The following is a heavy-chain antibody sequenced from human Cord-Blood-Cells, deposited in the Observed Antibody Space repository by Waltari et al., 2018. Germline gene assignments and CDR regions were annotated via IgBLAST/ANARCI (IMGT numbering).Heavy chain of an antibody. Sequence: QVQLVESGGGVVQSGGPLRLPCPASGFTFSSSGLHLVRTAAGKGLEWVAFIRYDGSNKYYADSVKGRFTISRDNSKNTLYLQMNSLRAEDTAVYYCARRPGYSSSWYYLDYWGQGTLVTVSS. V-gene: IGHV3-30*02. J-gene: IGHJ4*02. D-gene: IGHD6-13*01. CDR3: ARRPGYSSSWYYLDY. CDR2: IRYDGSNK. CDR1: GFTFSSSG.